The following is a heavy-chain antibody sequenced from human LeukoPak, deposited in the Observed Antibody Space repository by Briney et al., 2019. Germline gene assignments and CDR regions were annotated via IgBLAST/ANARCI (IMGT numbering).Heavy chain of an antibody. CDR2: ISYDGSNK. CDR3: VEPGAARVFDY. V-gene: IGHV3-30*03. Sequence: GGSLRLSCAASGFTFSSYGMHWVRQAPGKGLEWVAVISYDGSNKYYADSVKGRFTISRDNSKNTLYLQMNSLRAEDTAVYYCVEPGAARVFDYWGQGTLVTVSS. CDR1: GFTFSSYG. J-gene: IGHJ4*02. D-gene: IGHD6-6*01.